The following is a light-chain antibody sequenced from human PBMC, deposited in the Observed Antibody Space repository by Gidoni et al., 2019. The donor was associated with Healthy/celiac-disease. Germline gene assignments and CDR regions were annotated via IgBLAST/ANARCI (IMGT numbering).Light chain of an antibody. CDR3: QHYNNWPPIT. CDR2: VSS. V-gene: IGKV3-15*01. J-gene: IGKJ5*01. Sequence: EIVMTQSPATLSVSPGERATLSCRASQSVSSNLAWYQQKPGQAPRLLIYVSSTRATGIPARCSGSGSGTEFTLTISSLQSEDFAVYYCQHYNNWPPITFGQGTRLEIK. CDR1: QSVSSN.